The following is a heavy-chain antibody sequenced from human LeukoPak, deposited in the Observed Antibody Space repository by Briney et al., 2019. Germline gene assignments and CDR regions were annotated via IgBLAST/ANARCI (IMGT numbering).Heavy chain of an antibody. D-gene: IGHD3-22*01. CDR2: ISSSSSYI. V-gene: IGHV3-21*01. J-gene: IGHJ4*02. Sequence: GGSLRLSSAASGFTFSSYSMNWVRQAPGKGLEWVSSISSSSSYIYYADSVKGRFTISRDNAKNSLYLQMNSLRAEDTAVYYCARVGSRITTDRYFDYWGQGTLVTVSS. CDR1: GFTFSSYS. CDR3: ARVGSRITTDRYFDY.